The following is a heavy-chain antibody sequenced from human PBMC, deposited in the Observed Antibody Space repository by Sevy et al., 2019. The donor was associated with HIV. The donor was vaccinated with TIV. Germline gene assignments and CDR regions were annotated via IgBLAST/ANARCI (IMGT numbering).Heavy chain of an antibody. D-gene: IGHD5-18*01. CDR1: GFTFSSYW. CDR3: VREGLGGYSYSLDC. Sequence: GGSLGLSCAASGFTFSSYWMSWVRQAPGKGLEWVATMKQDGSEKYYVDSVKGRFTISRDNARNSLYLQINSLRAEDTGLYYCVREGLGGYSYSLDCWGQGTLVTVSS. CDR2: MKQDGSEK. J-gene: IGHJ4*02. V-gene: IGHV3-7*01.